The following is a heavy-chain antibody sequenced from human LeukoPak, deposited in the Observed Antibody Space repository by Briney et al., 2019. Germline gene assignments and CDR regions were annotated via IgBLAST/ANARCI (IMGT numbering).Heavy chain of an antibody. D-gene: IGHD4-11*01. V-gene: IGHV3-64*01. CDR1: GFTFSSYA. Sequence: GGSLRLSCAASGFTFSSYAMHWVRQAPGKGLEYVSAISSNGGSTYYANSVKGRFTISRDNSKNTLYLQMGSLRAEDMAVYYCAREASNYVFDYWGQGTLVTVSS. CDR2: ISSNGGST. J-gene: IGHJ4*02. CDR3: AREASNYVFDY.